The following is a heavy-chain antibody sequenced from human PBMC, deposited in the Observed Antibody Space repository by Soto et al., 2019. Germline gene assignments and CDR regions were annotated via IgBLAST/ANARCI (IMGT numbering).Heavy chain of an antibody. V-gene: IGHV3-30*18. CDR2: ISYDGSNK. D-gene: IGHD1-1*01. Sequence: QVQLVESGGGVVQPGRSLRLSCAASGFTFSSYGMHWVRQAPGKGLAWVAVISYDGSNKYYADSVKGRFTISRDNSKNTLYLQMNSLRAEDTAVYYCAKSVQFGWSDGMDVWGQGTTVTVSS. CDR1: GFTFSSYG. J-gene: IGHJ6*02. CDR3: AKSVQFGWSDGMDV.